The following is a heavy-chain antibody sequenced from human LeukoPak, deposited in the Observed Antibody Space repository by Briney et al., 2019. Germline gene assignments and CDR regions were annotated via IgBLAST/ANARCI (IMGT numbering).Heavy chain of an antibody. CDR2: INPSGGST. J-gene: IGHJ5*02. Sequence: GASVKVSCKASGYTFTSYYMHWVRQAPGQGLEWMGIINPSGGSTSYAQKFQGRVTMTRDMSTSTVYMELSSLRSEDTAVYYCARDSRKVTIFGVVSFWFDPWGQGTLVTVSS. D-gene: IGHD3-3*01. V-gene: IGHV1-46*01. CDR1: GYTFTSYY. CDR3: ARDSRKVTIFGVVSFWFDP.